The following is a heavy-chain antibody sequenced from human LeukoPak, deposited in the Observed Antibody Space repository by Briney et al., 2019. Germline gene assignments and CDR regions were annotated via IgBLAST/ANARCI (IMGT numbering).Heavy chain of an antibody. CDR3: AKDLEIGYSGYDKTYYFDY. CDR2: VSESGSST. V-gene: IGHV3-23*01. J-gene: IGHJ4*02. Sequence: GGSLRLSCTASGFTFSTYGMNWVRQAPGKGLEWVSSVSESGSSTYYADSVKGRLTISRDNSKNTLYLQMNSLRAEDTAVYYCAKDLEIGYSGYDKTYYFDYWGQGTLVTVSS. D-gene: IGHD5-12*01. CDR1: GFTFSTYG.